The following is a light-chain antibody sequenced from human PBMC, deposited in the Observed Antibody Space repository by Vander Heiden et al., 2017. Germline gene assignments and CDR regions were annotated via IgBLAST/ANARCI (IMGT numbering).Light chain of an antibody. CDR1: SSNIGNNY. CDR2: DNN. Sequence: QSVLPQPPSVSAAPGQRVTISCSGRSSNIGNNYVSWYQHLPGTSPKLLIYDNNKRPSGIPDRFSGSKSGTSATLGITGLQTGDEADYYCATWDTSLSAVVFGGGTKLTVL. V-gene: IGLV1-51*01. CDR3: ATWDTSLSAVV. J-gene: IGLJ2*01.